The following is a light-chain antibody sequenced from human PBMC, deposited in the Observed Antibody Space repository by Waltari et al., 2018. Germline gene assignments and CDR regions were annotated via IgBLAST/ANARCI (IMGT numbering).Light chain of an antibody. V-gene: IGLV2-8*01. Sequence: QSALTQPPSASGSPGQSVTISCTGTSSDVGGYNFVSWYQQHPGKAPKLMISDVNKRRSGFPDRFSCSKSGDTASLTVSGLQAEDEADYYCSSYAGSNTYVFGTGTRVTVL. J-gene: IGLJ1*01. CDR1: SSDVGGYNF. CDR2: DVN. CDR3: SSYAGSNTYV.